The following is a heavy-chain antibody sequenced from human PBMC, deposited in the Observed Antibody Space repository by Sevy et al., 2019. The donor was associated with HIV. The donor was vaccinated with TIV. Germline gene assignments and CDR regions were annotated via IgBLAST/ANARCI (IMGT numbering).Heavy chain of an antibody. D-gene: IGHD3-3*01. CDR3: VREYYDSWSGYRFFYMDV. V-gene: IGHV3-72*01. CDR1: GFTFSDHY. Sequence: GGSLRLSCAVSGFTFSDHYMGWVRQAPGKGLEWVGRSRDKINSYATEYAASVRGRFTISRDDSKNSLYLQMNSLKSEDTAVYYCVREYYDSWSGYRFFYMDVWGKGTTVTVSS. J-gene: IGHJ6*03. CDR2: SRDKINSYAT.